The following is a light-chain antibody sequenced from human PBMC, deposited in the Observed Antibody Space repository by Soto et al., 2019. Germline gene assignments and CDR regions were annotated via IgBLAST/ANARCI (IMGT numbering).Light chain of an antibody. Sequence: EIVMTQSPATLSVSPGERVTLSSRASQSVSGHVAWYQQKPGQAPRLIISGASTRATGIPARFSGRGSRTEFTLTISSLQSEDFAVYYCHQYHYWWTFGQGTKVEIK. CDR3: HQYHYWWT. V-gene: IGKV3-15*01. CDR2: GAS. CDR1: QSVSGH. J-gene: IGKJ1*01.